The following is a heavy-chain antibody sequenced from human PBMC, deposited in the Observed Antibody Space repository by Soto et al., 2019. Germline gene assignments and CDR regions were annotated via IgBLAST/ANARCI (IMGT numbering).Heavy chain of an antibody. D-gene: IGHD6-13*01. Sequence: QVQLVESGGGVVQPGRSLRLSCAASGFTFNNYGMHWVRQAPGKGLEWVAVIWYAGTNKYYADSVKGRFTISRDNSKNTLYLQMNSLRAADTAVYYCARDQAAAPTLDYYCGMDVWGQGTTVTVSS. J-gene: IGHJ6*02. CDR3: ARDQAAAPTLDYYCGMDV. CDR2: IWYAGTNK. CDR1: GFTFNNYG. V-gene: IGHV3-33*01.